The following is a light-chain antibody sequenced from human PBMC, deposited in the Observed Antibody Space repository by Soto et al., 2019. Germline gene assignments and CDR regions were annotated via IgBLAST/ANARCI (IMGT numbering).Light chain of an antibody. CDR1: SSNTGADYD. Sequence: QSVLTQPPSVSGAPGQRVTISCTGSSSNTGADYDVHWYQHLPGSAPKLLIYDNNIRPSGVPDRFSGSKSGTSASLAITGLQAEDEGDYYCQSYDSSLSNLVVFGGGTQLTV. V-gene: IGLV1-40*01. J-gene: IGLJ2*01. CDR3: QSYDSSLSNLVV. CDR2: DNN.